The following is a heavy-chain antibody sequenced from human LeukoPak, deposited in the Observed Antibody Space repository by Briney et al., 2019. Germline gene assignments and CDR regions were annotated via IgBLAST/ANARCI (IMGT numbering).Heavy chain of an antibody. D-gene: IGHD3-10*01. Sequence: SETLSLTCTVSGGSISSYYWSWIRQPPGKGLGWIGYIYYSGSTNYNPSLKSRVTISVDTSKNQFSLKLSSVTAADTAVYYCARQSGQSKNFDYWGQGTLVTVSS. CDR3: ARQSGQSKNFDY. V-gene: IGHV4-59*01. CDR2: IYYSGST. CDR1: GGSISSYY. J-gene: IGHJ4*02.